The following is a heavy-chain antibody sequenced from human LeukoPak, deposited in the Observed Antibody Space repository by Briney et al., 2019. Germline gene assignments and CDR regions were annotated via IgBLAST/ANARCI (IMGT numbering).Heavy chain of an antibody. J-gene: IGHJ2*01. CDR3: ASGGVVGPSTYWFYDL. CDR2: IRQDGNEK. Sequence: GGSLRLSCEASGFTFSRNWMTWVRQAPGKGLEWVANIRQDGNEKYYVDSVKGRFTISRDNAKNSLYLQMNSLRAEDTAVYYYASGGVVGPSTYWFYDLWGRGTRVTVSS. V-gene: IGHV3-7*01. CDR1: GFTFSRNW. D-gene: IGHD1-26*01.